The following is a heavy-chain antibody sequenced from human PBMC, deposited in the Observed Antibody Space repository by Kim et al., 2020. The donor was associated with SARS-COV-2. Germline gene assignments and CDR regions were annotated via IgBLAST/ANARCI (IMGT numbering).Heavy chain of an antibody. CDR1: GDSVSSNSGV. V-gene: IGHV6-1*01. J-gene: IGHJ4*02. CDR2: TYYRSRWYY. D-gene: IGHD5-18*01. Sequence: SQTLSLTCAISGDSVSSNSGVWNWIRQSPSRGLEWLGRTYYRSRWYYDYAESVRGRIIINPDTPKNQFSLQLNSVTPEDTAVYCCARDAPGNSLFDYWGQGILVTVSS. CDR3: ARDAPGNSLFDY.